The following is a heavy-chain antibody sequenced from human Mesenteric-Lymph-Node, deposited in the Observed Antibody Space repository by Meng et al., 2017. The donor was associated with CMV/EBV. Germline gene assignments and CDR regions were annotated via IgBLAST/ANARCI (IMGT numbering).Heavy chain of an antibody. CDR1: GFTFSSYS. Sequence: GGSLRLSCAASGFTFSSYSMNWVRQAPGKGLEWVSYISSSSSTIYYADSVKGRFTISRDNAKNSLYLQMNSLRAEDTAVYYCAREVAVVIAMGPHEDYYGMDVWGQGTTVTVSS. J-gene: IGHJ6*02. CDR3: AREVAVVIAMGPHEDYYGMDV. D-gene: IGHD2-21*01. CDR2: ISSSSSTI. V-gene: IGHV3-48*04.